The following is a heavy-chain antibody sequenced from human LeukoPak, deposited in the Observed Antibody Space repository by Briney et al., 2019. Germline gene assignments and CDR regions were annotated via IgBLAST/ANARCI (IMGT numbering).Heavy chain of an antibody. CDR1: GFTFSSYW. Sequence: GGSLRLSCAASGFTFSSYWMHWVRQAPGKGLVWVSRINSDGSTTSYADSVKGRFTISRDNAKNTLYLQMNSLRAEDTAVYYCVIEQTTITLYGMDVWGQGTTVFVSS. D-gene: IGHD4-11*01. V-gene: IGHV3-74*01. J-gene: IGHJ6*02. CDR2: INSDGSTT. CDR3: VIEQTTITLYGMDV.